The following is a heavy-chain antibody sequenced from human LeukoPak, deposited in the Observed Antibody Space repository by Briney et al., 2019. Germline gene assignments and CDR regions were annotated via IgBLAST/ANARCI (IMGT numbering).Heavy chain of an antibody. D-gene: IGHD3-10*01. CDR2: INHSGST. CDR1: GGSFSAYY. J-gene: IGHJ6*02. Sequence: SETLSLTCAVYGGSFSAYYWSWIRQPPGKGLEWIGEINHSGSTNYNPSFKSRVTISVDTSKTQFSLKLSSVTAADTAVYYCARVGYYGSGSLHYYGMDVWGQGTTVTVSS. CDR3: ARVGYYGSGSLHYYGMDV. V-gene: IGHV4-34*01.